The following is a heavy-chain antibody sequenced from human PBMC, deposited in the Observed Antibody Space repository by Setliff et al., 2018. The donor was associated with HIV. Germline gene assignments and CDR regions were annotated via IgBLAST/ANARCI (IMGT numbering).Heavy chain of an antibody. CDR2: FRPTGDAYYANP. CDR1: GGSISSHF. D-gene: IGHD5-18*01. V-gene: IGHV4-4*07. Sequence: SETLSLTCTVSGGSISSHFWTWIRQPAGKGLEWIGRFRPTGDAYYANPYYNPSLKSRVSMSVDTSKSQFSLKLNSVTAADTAVYYCAKSVDTTMDDYYYVDIWGTGITVTVSS. CDR3: AKSVDTTMDDYYYVDI. J-gene: IGHJ6*03.